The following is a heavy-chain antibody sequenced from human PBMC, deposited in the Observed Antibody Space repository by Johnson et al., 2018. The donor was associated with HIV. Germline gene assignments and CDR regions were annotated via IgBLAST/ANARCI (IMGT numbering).Heavy chain of an antibody. CDR2: ISGSGGST. CDR3: ARDGAADNAFDI. CDR1: RFTFSTYA. D-gene: IGHD3-16*01. J-gene: IGHJ3*02. V-gene: IGHV3-23*04. Sequence: VQLVESGGGLVQPGGSLRLSCAASRFTFSTYAMGWVRQSPGKGLEWVSGISGSGGSTYYADSVKGRFTISRDNSKNTLYLQMDSLRAEDTAVYYCARDGAADNAFDIWGQGTMVTVSS.